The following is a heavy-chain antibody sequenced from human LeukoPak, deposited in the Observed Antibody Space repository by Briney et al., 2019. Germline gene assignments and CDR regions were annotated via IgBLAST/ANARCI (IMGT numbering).Heavy chain of an antibody. Sequence: SETLSLTCTVSGGSISSGSYYWSWIRQPAGKGLEWIGRIYTSGSTNYNPSLKSRVTISVDTSKNQFSLKLSSVTAADTAVYYCAREVITIFGVVIIHNWFDPWGQGTLVTVSS. CDR2: IYTSGST. J-gene: IGHJ5*02. CDR1: GGSISSGSYY. V-gene: IGHV4-61*02. CDR3: AREVITIFGVVIIHNWFDP. D-gene: IGHD3-3*01.